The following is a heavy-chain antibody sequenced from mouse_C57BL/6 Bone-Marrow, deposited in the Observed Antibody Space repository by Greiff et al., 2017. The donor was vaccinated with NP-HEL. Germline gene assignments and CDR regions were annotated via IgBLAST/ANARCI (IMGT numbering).Heavy chain of an antibody. CDR3: AKKGLLRRGYFDV. CDR1: GFSLTSSG. J-gene: IGHJ1*03. CDR2: LWRGGST. D-gene: IGHD1-1*01. Sequence: QVQLKESGPGLVQPSQSLSITCTVSGFSLTSSGVHWVRPSPGKGLEWLGVLWRGGSTDYNAAFMSRLSITKDNSKSQVFFKMNSLQAEDTAIYYCAKKGLLRRGYFDVWGTGTTVTVSS. V-gene: IGHV2-5*01.